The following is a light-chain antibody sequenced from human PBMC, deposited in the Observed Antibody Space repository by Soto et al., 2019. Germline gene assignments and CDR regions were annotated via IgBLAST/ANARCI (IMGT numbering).Light chain of an antibody. V-gene: IGKV3-20*01. CDR3: QQYGSSPRT. J-gene: IGKJ1*01. CDR2: GAS. Sequence: EIVLSQSPATLSLSPGARATLSCRASQSVSSSLAWYQQKPGQAPRLLIYGASSRAPGIPDRFSGSGSGTDFTLTIGRREPKYCAVYYCQQYGSSPRTFGQGTKVEIK. CDR1: QSVSSS.